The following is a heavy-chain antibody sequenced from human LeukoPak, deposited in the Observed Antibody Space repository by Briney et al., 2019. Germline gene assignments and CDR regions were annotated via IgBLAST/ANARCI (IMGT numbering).Heavy chain of an antibody. Sequence: GGSLRLSCAASGFTFSSYGMHWVRQAPGKGLEGVAFIRYDGSNKYYADSVKGRFTISRDNSKNTLYLQMNSLRAEDTAVYYCAKGQGVSSGWPEYFQHWGQGTLVTVSS. CDR3: AKGQGVSSGWPEYFQH. CDR2: IRYDGSNK. V-gene: IGHV3-30*02. D-gene: IGHD6-19*01. J-gene: IGHJ1*01. CDR1: GFTFSSYG.